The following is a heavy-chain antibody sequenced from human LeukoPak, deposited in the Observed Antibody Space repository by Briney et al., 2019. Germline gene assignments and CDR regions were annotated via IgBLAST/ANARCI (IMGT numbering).Heavy chain of an antibody. V-gene: IGHV4-39*01. D-gene: IGHD2-2*02. Sequence: SETLSLTCAVSGGSIRSSSCYWGWIRQSPGRGLEWIGSVDYSGSINFNPSLKSRVTISADTSKNQFSLKLSSVTAADTAVYYCARSYNNWFDPWGQGTLVTVSS. CDR3: ARSYNNWFDP. CDR2: VDYSGSI. J-gene: IGHJ5*02. CDR1: GGSIRSSSCY.